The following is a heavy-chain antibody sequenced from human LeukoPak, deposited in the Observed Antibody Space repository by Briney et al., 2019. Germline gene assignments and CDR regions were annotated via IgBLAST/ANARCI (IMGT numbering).Heavy chain of an antibody. CDR3: ARYYYDSSGYYY. J-gene: IGHJ4*02. D-gene: IGHD3-22*01. CDR2: ISAYNGNT. V-gene: IGHV1-18*01. Sequence: GSSVKVSCKASGGTFSSYAISWVRQAPGQGLEWMGWISAYNGNTNYAQKLQGRVTMTTDTSTSTAYMELRSLRSDDTAVYYCARYYYDSSGYYYWGQGTLVTVSS. CDR1: GGTFSSYA.